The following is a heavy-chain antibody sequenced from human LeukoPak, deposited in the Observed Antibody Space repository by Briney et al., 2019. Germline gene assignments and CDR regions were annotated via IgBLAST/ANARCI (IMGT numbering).Heavy chain of an antibody. D-gene: IGHD6-19*01. CDR3: ANPLTTRAVAGDDAFDM. J-gene: IGHJ3*02. V-gene: IGHV3-30*18. CDR1: GFTFSSYG. CDR2: ISYDGSNK. Sequence: PGGSLRLSCAASGFTFSSYGMHWVRQAPGRGLEWVAGISYDGSNKYYADSVKGRFTISRANSKNTLYLQMPSLRAEDTAVYYCANPLTTRAVAGDDAFDMWGQGPMVNVS.